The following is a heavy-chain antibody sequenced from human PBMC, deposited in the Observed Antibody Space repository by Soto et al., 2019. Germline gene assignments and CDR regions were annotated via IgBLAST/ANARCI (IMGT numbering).Heavy chain of an antibody. CDR3: ARESRVIAVAGTSYYYYYMDV. V-gene: IGHV4-34*01. J-gene: IGHJ6*03. CDR2: INHSGST. D-gene: IGHD6-19*01. Sequence: SETLSLTCAVYGGSFSGYYWSWIRQPPGKGLEWFGEINHSGSTNYNPSPRSRVTISVDTSKNQFSLKLSSVTAADTAVYYCARESRVIAVAGTSYYYYYMDVWGKGTTVTVSS. CDR1: GGSFSGYY.